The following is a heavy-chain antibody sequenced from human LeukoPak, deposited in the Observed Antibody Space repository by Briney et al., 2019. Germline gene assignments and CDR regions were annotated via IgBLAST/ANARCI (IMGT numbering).Heavy chain of an antibody. V-gene: IGHV1-18*01. D-gene: IGHD3-10*01. CDR3: ARDKAVYYYGSGSYYNDY. CDR1: GYTFTSYG. J-gene: IGHJ4*02. CDR2: ISAYNGNT. Sequence: ASVKVSCKASGYTFTSYGISWVRQAPGQGLEWMGWISAYNGNTNYAQKLQGRVTMTTDTSTSTAYMELRSLRSDDTAVYYCARDKAVYYYGSGSYYNDYWGQGTLVTVSS.